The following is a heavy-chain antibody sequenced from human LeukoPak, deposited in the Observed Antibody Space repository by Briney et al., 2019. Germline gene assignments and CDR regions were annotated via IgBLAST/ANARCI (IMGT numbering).Heavy chain of an antibody. D-gene: IGHD3-16*02. CDR3: ARVRVTFGGVIAYFDY. J-gene: IGHJ4*02. V-gene: IGHV3-48*01. CDR2: ISSSSSTI. CDR1: GFIFSSYS. Sequence: GGSLRLSCAASGFIFSSYSMNWVRQAPGKGLEWVSYISSSSSTIYYADSVKGRFTISRDNAKNSLYLQMNSLRAEDTAVYYCARVRVTFGGVIAYFDYWGQGTLVTVSS.